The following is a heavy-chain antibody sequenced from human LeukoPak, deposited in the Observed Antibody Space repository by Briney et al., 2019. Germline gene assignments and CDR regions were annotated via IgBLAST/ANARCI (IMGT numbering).Heavy chain of an antibody. CDR2: INPSGGST. J-gene: IGHJ4*02. D-gene: IGHD1-26*01. CDR1: GGTFRSYG. V-gene: IGHV1-46*01. CDR3: ARPGAYSGSYYGY. Sequence: ASVKVSCKTSGGTFRSYGISWVRQAPGQGLEWMGIINPSGGSTSYAQKFQGRVTMTRDTSTSTVYMELSSLRSEDTAVYYCARPGAYSGSYYGYWGQGTLVTVSS.